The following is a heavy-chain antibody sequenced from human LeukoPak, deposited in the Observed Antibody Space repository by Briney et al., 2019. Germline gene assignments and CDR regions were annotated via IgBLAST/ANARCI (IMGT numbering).Heavy chain of an antibody. D-gene: IGHD1-26*01. Sequence: GGSLRLSCADSGFTFSSYEMNWVRQARGKGLEWVSYISSGGSTVHYADSVKGRFTISRGNAKNSLYLQMNSLRSEDTAVYYCARVIIVGATGIWGQGTMVTVSS. V-gene: IGHV3-48*03. CDR2: ISSGGSTV. CDR1: GFTFSSYE. J-gene: IGHJ3*02. CDR3: ARVIIVGATGI.